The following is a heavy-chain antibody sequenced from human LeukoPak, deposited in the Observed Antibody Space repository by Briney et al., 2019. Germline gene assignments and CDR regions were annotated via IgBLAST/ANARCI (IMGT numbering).Heavy chain of an antibody. CDR2: INYSGST. CDR3: ARDLGYSGYDSPYNWFDP. V-gene: IGHV4-39*07. D-gene: IGHD5-12*01. J-gene: IGHJ5*02. CDR1: GASISSSNYY. Sequence: SETLSLTCTVSGASISSSNYYWGWIRQPPGKGLEWIASINYSGSTYYNPSLKSRVTISVDTSKNQFSLKLSSVTAADTAVYYCARDLGYSGYDSPYNWFDPWGQGTLVTVSS.